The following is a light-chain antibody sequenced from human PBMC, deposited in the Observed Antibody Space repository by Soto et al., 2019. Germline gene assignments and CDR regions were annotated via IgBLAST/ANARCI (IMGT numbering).Light chain of an antibody. V-gene: IGLV2-8*01. Sequence: QSALTQPPSASGSPGQSVTISCTKTSSDVGGYNYVYWYQHHPGKAPKLMIYEVSKRPSGVPDRFSGSKSGNTASLTVSGLQAEDEADYYCSSYAGSWVFGGGTKLTVL. CDR2: EVS. CDR1: SSDVGGYNY. J-gene: IGLJ3*02. CDR3: SSYAGSWV.